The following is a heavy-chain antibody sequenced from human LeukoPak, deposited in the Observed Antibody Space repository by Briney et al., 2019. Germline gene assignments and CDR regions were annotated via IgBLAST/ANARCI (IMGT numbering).Heavy chain of an antibody. D-gene: IGHD2-15*01. CDR3: ARDPSHGSLVVSGRTYFDY. J-gene: IGHJ4*02. Sequence: PGGSLRLSCEGSGFTFSNYWMGWVRQAPGKGLEWVSYISSSSSTIYYADSVKGRFTISRDNAKNSLYLQMNSLRAEDTAVYYCARDPSHGSLVVSGRTYFDYWGQGTLVTVSS. V-gene: IGHV3-48*04. CDR1: GFTFSNYW. CDR2: ISSSSSTI.